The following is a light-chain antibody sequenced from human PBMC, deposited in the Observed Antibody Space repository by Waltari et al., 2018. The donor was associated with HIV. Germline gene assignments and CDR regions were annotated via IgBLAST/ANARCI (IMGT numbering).Light chain of an antibody. Sequence: QSALTPTASVSGSPGQSITISCTGTKSYVGGYNFVSWYQHHPGRAPKLIIYDVTNRPSGVSNRFSGSKSGNTASLTISGLQAEDEADYFCSSYTRSSTHYVFGTGTKVTVL. V-gene: IGLV2-14*03. CDR1: KSYVGGYNF. CDR3: SSYTRSSTHYV. J-gene: IGLJ1*01. CDR2: DVT.